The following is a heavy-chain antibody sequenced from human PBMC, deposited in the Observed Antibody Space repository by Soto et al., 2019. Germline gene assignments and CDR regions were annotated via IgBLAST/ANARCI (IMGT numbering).Heavy chain of an antibody. CDR1: GYTFTGYY. Sequence: ASVKVSCKASGYTFTGYYMHWVRQAPGQGLEWMGWINPNSGDTNYAQKFQGWVTMTRDTSISTAYMELSRLRSDDTAVYYCARAAAPLLYYYYGMDVWGQGTTVTVSS. D-gene: IGHD6-13*01. V-gene: IGHV1-2*04. CDR3: ARAAAPLLYYYYGMDV. J-gene: IGHJ6*02. CDR2: INPNSGDT.